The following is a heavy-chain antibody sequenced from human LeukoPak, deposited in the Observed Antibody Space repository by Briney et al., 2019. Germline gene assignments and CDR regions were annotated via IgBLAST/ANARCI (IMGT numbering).Heavy chain of an antibody. J-gene: IGHJ4*02. V-gene: IGHV4-31*03. CDR3: ALHHDPYYYGSGSRRFDY. CDR2: IYYSGST. D-gene: IGHD3-10*01. CDR1: GGSISSGGYY. Sequence: SETLSLTCTVSGGSISSGGYYWSWIRQHPGKGLEWIGYIYYSGSTYYNPSLKSRVTISVDTSKNQFSLKLSSVTAADTAVCYCALHHDPYYYGSGSRRFDYWGQGTLVTVSS.